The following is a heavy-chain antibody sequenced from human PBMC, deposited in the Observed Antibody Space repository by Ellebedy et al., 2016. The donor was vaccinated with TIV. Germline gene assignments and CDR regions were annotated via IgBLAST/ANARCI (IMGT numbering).Heavy chain of an antibody. V-gene: IGHV3-23*01. CDR3: AKVSEGY. Sequence: GESLKISCAASGFTFRSYAMSWVRQAPGKGLEWVSSISESGGTTYYADSVKGRFTLSRDNSKNTLYLQMNSLSADDTAVYYCAKVSEGYWGQGTLVTVSS. CDR2: ISESGGTT. J-gene: IGHJ4*02. CDR1: GFTFRSYA.